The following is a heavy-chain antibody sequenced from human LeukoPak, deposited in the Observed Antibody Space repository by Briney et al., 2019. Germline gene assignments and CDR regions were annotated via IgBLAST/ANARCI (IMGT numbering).Heavy chain of an antibody. J-gene: IGHJ4*02. CDR2: IYYSGST. D-gene: IGHD6-13*01. CDR1: GGSISSHY. V-gene: IGHV4-59*11. Sequence: SETLSLTCTVSGGSISSHYWSWIRQPPGKGLEWIGYIYYSGSTNYNPSLKSRVTISVDTSKNQFSLKLSSVTAADTAVYYCARAWGSSWLIDYWGQGTLVTVSS. CDR3: ARAWGSSWLIDY.